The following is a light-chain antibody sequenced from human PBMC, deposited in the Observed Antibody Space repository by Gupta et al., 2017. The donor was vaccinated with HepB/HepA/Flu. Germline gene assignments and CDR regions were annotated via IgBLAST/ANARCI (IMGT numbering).Light chain of an antibody. CDR2: LGS. V-gene: IGKV2-28*01. CDR3: MQALQTPRS. Sequence: DIVMTQSLLPLPVTPGEPASISCRSSQSLLHSNGYNYFDWYLQKPGQSPQLLIYLGSNRASGVPDRFSGSGSGTDFTLKISRVEAEDVGVYYCMQALQTPRSFGQGTKLEIK. J-gene: IGKJ2*04. CDR1: QSLLHSNGYNY.